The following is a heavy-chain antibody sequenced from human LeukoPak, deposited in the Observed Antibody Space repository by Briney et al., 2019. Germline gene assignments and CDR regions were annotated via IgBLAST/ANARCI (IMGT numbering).Heavy chain of an antibody. CDR3: TTDYVGATSFDY. J-gene: IGHJ4*02. D-gene: IGHD1-26*01. CDR1: GFTVSSYD. CDR2: IKSKTNGGTT. V-gene: IGHV3-15*01. Sequence: PGGSLRLSCEVSGFTVSSYDMSWVRQAPGKGLEWVGRIKSKTNGGTTNYAAPVKGRFTISRDDSKNTLYLQMNSLKTEDTAVYYCTTDYVGATSFDYWGQGTLVTVSS.